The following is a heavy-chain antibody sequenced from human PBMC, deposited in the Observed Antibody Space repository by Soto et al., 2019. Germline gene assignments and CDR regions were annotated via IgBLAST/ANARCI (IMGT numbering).Heavy chain of an antibody. D-gene: IGHD6-6*01. J-gene: IGHJ5*02. CDR3: ARELGGYSSSSTVWANWFDP. CDR1: GGSVSSNSAA. CDR2: TYYRSKWYN. V-gene: IGHV6-1*01. Sequence: SQTLSLTCAISGGSVSSNSAAWKWIRQSPSRGLEWLGRTYYRSKWYNDYAVSVKSRITINPDTSKNQFSLQLNSVTPEDTAVYYCARELGGYSSSSTVWANWFDPWGQGTLVTVSS.